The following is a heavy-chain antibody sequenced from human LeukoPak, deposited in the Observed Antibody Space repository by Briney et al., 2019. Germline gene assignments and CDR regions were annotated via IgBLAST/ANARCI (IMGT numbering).Heavy chain of an antibody. Sequence: GGSLRLSCAASGFTFSSYAMLWVRQAPGKGLEWVAVISYDGSNKYYADSVKGRFTISRDNSKNTLYLQMNSLRAEDTAVYYCAKDRYSSSPYYFDYWGQGTLVTVSS. CDR2: ISYDGSNK. V-gene: IGHV3-30-3*01. CDR3: AKDRYSSSPYYFDY. CDR1: GFTFSSYA. J-gene: IGHJ4*02. D-gene: IGHD6-13*01.